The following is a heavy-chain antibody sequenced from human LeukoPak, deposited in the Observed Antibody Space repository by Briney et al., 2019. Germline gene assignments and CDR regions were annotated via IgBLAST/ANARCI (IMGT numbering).Heavy chain of an antibody. CDR3: ARDAISRGIIDY. J-gene: IGHJ4*02. CDR2: INPNSGDT. D-gene: IGHD3-10*01. Sequence: ASVKVSCKASGYTFTAYYMHWVRQAPGQGLEWMGWINPNSGDTNYAQKFQGRVTMTRDTSITTAYMELSRLTSDDTAVYYCARDAISRGIIDYWGQGTLVTVSS. V-gene: IGHV1-2*02. CDR1: GYTFTAYY.